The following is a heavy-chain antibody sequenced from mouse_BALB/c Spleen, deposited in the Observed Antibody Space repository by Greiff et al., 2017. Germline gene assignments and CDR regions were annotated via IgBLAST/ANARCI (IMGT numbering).Heavy chain of an antibody. CDR1: GFTFSSYT. CDR3: ARQRGFYDGYSPFAY. V-gene: IGHV5-12-2*01. CDR2: ISNGGGST. D-gene: IGHD2-3*01. J-gene: IGHJ3*01. Sequence: EVKVVESGGGLVQPGGSLKLSCAASGFTFSSYTMSWVRQTPEKRLEWVAYISNGGGSTYYPDTVKGRFTISRDNAKNTLYLQMSSLKSEDTAMYYCARQRGFYDGYSPFAYWGQGTLVTVSA.